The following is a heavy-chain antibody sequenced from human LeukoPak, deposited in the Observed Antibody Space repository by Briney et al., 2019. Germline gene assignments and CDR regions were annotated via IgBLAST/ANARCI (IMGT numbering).Heavy chain of an antibody. CDR1: GFTFDDYG. D-gene: IGHD1-26*01. CDR2: INWNGGST. CDR3: ARVRVGATNKGEFDY. V-gene: IGHV3-20*04. Sequence: GGSLRLSCAASGFTFDDYGMSWVRQAPGKGLEWVSCINWNGGSTGYADSVKGRFTISRDNAKNSLYLQTNSLRAEDTALYYCARVRVGATNKGEFDYWGQGTLVTVSS. J-gene: IGHJ4*02.